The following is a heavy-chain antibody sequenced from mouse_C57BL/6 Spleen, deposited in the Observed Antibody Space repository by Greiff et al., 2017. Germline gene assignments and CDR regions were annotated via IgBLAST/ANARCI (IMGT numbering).Heavy chain of an antibody. CDR1: GFTFSDYG. D-gene: IGHD2-5*01. CDR2: ISSGSSTI. CDR3: ARLYSNYAMDY. V-gene: IGHV5-17*01. J-gene: IGHJ4*01. Sequence: EVMLVESGGGLVKPGGSLKLSCAASGFTFSDYGMHWVRQAPEKGLEWVAYISSGSSTIYYADTVKGRFTITRDNAKNTLILQMTSLRSEDTAMYYCARLYSNYAMDYWGQGTSGTVSS.